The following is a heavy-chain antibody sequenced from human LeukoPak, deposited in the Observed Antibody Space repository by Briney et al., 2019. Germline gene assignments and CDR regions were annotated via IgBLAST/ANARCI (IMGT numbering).Heavy chain of an antibody. V-gene: IGHV1-2*02. J-gene: IGHJ5*02. Sequence: ASVKVSCKASGYTFTDYYMHWVRQAPGQGFEWMGWINPNDGDTNYAQKFQGRVTMTRDTSISTAHMEVSRLRSDDTAVYYCASHYGDYEDWDFWFDPWGQGTLVTVSS. CDR1: GYTFTDYY. D-gene: IGHD4-17*01. CDR3: ASHYGDYEDWDFWFDP. CDR2: INPNDGDT.